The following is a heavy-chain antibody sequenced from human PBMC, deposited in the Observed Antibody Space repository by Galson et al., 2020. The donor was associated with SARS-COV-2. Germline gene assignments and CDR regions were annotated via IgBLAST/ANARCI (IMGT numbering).Heavy chain of an antibody. J-gene: IGHJ3*02. V-gene: IGHV4-30-2*01. Sequence: SETLSLTCAVSGTSISSGSYSWNWIRQPPGKGLEWIGYISHSGGTYYNPSLKSRVTISGDRSKNQFSLRLSSVTAADTAVYYCARLHYGEYVSEAFYIWGPGTSVTVAS. D-gene: IGHD4-17*01. CDR3: ARLHYGEYVSEAFYI. CDR2: ISHSGGT. CDR1: GTSISSGSYS.